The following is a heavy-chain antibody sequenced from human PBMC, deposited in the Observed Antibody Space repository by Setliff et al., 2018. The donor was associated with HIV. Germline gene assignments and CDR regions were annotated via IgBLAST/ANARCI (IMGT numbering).Heavy chain of an antibody. CDR3: ARQKGRRLWAFDS. J-gene: IGHJ4*02. CDR1: GGSISSSSHY. Sequence: ETLSLTCTVSGGSISSSSHYWGWIRQPPGKGLEWIGSIYFSGSTYYNPSLKSRLSISVDTSKNQFSLKLTSMTVADTALYYCARQKGRRLWAFDSWGQGTLVTVSS. CDR2: IYFSGST. D-gene: IGHD3-16*01. V-gene: IGHV4-39*01.